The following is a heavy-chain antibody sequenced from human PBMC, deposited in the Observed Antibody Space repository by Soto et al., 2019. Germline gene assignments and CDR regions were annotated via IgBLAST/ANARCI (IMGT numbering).Heavy chain of an antibody. V-gene: IGHV1-69*13. CDR1: GGTFSSYA. J-gene: IGHJ3*02. CDR3: ASRWFGGSPAFAFDI. CDR2: IIPIFGTA. Sequence: SVKVSCRASGGTFSSYAISWVRQAPGQGLEWMGGIIPIFGTANYAQKFQGRVTITADESTSTAYMELSSLRSEDTAVYYCASRWFGGSPAFAFDIWGQGTMVTVSS. D-gene: IGHD3-10*01.